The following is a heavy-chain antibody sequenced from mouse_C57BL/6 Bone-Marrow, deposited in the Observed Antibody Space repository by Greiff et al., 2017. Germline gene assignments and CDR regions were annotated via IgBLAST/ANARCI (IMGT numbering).Heavy chain of an antibody. CDR3: TRGELRLPSWFAY. D-gene: IGHD3-2*02. Sequence: DVQLQESGAELVRPGASVKLSCTASGFNIKDDYMHWVKQRPEQGLEWIGWIDPENGDTEYASKFQGKATITADTSSNTAYLQLSSLTSEDTAVYYCTRGELRLPSWFAYWGQGTLVTVSA. CDR2: IDPENGDT. V-gene: IGHV14-4*01. J-gene: IGHJ3*01. CDR1: GFNIKDDY.